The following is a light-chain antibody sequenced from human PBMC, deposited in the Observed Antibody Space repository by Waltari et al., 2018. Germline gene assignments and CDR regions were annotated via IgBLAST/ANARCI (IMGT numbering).Light chain of an antibody. J-gene: IGKJ1*01. Sequence: DIQMTQSPSTLSASVGDRVTITCRASQSISSWLAWYQQKPGKAPDLLIYAASTLHSGVPSRFSGGGSGTEFTLTISSLQPDDSATYYCQQYYTDPWTFGQGTKVEIK. CDR2: AAS. V-gene: IGKV1-5*03. CDR1: QSISSW. CDR3: QQYYTDPWT.